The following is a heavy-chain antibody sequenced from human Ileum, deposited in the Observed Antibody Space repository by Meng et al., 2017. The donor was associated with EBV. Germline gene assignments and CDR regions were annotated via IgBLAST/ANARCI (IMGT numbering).Heavy chain of an antibody. Sequence: VQLEGSGPGLVNPSGALSLTCAVSGGSISVINWWSWVRQSPEKGLEWIGEMSDSGITHYNPSLKSRVTISADKSNNQFSLKLTSVTSADTAVYFCGKNGEKYFEYWGQGTLVTVSS. CDR2: MSDSGIT. CDR1: GGSISVINW. V-gene: IGHV4-4*02. CDR3: GKNGEKYFEY. J-gene: IGHJ4*02.